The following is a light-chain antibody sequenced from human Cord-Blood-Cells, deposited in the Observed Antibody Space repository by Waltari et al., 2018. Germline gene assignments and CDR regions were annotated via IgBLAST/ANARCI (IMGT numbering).Light chain of an antibody. CDR3: QQYGSSSYT. V-gene: IGKV3-20*01. CDR1: QSVSSSY. CDR2: GAS. Sequence: EIVLTRSPGTLSLSPGERATLSYRASQSVSSSYLAWYQQKPGQAPRLLIYGASSRATGIPDRFSGSGSGTDFTLTISRLEPEDFAVYYCQQYGSSSYTFGQGTKLEIK. J-gene: IGKJ2*01.